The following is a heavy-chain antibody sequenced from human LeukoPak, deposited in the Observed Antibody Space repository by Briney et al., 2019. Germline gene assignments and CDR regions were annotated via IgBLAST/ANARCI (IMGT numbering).Heavy chain of an antibody. Sequence: PSETLSLTCAVYGGSFSGYYWSWIRQPPGKGPEWIGEINHSGSTNYNPSLKSRVSISADTSKNQFSLKLSSVTAADTAVYYCARTGETAMDSRGLFDYWGQGTLVTVSP. CDR1: GGSFSGYY. D-gene: IGHD5-18*01. V-gene: IGHV4-34*01. CDR2: INHSGST. J-gene: IGHJ4*02. CDR3: ARTGETAMDSRGLFDY.